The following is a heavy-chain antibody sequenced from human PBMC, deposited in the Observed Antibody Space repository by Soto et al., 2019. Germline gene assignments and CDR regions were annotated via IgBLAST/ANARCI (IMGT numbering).Heavy chain of an antibody. CDR2: IYPGDSDT. CDR3: ARTSAGGKYYYGMDV. J-gene: IGHJ6*02. Sequence: GESLKISCKGSGYSFTSYWIGWVRQMPGKDLEWMGIIYPGDSDTRYSPSFQGQVTISADKSISTAYLQWSSLKASDTAMYYCARTSAGGKYYYGMDVWGQGTTVTVSS. CDR1: GYSFTSYW. D-gene: IGHD6-13*01. V-gene: IGHV5-51*01.